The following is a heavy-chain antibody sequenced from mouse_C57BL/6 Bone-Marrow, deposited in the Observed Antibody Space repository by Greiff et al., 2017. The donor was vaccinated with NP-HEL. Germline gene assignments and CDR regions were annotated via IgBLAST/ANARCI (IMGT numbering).Heavy chain of an antibody. CDR3: ARYYGSSYYYAMDY. CDR1: GYTFTSYD. J-gene: IGHJ4*01. D-gene: IGHD1-1*01. Sequence: VQLQQSGPELVKPGASVKLSCKASGYTFTSYDINWVKQRPGQGLEWFGWIYPRDGSTTYNEKFKGKATLTVDTSSSTAYMELHSLTSEDSAVYFCARYYGSSYYYAMDYWGQGTSVTVSS. CDR2: IYPRDGST. V-gene: IGHV1-85*01.